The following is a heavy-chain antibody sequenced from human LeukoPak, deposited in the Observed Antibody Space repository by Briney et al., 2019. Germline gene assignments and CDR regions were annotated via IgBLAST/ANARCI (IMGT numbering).Heavy chain of an antibody. Sequence: SEALSLTCTVSDDSISGYYWSWIRQPPGKGLEWIGFIYYSGSTNYNPSFKSRVTLSVDTSKNQFSPKLSSVTAADTAVYYCAREKFPGYNYGTFDYWGQGTLVTVSS. CDR3: AREKFPGYNYGTFDY. D-gene: IGHD5-18*01. V-gene: IGHV4-59*01. CDR2: IYYSGST. CDR1: DDSISGYY. J-gene: IGHJ4*02.